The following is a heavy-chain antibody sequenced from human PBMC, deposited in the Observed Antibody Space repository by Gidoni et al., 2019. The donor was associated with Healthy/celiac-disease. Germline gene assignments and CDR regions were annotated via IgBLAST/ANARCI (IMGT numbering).Heavy chain of an antibody. CDR1: GFTFSSYA. D-gene: IGHD4-17*01. CDR2: ISYDGSNK. Sequence: QVQLVESGGGVVQPGRSLRLSCAASGFTFSSYAMHWVRQAPGKGLEWVAVISYDGSNKYYADSVKGRFTISRDNSKNTLYLQMNSLRAEDTAVYYCARVSVMTTVTTVPYGMDVWGQGTTVTVSS. CDR3: ARVSVMTTVTTVPYGMDV. J-gene: IGHJ6*02. V-gene: IGHV3-30-3*01.